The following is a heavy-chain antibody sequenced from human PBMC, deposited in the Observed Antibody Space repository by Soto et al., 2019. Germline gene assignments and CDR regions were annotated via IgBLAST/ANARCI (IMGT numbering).Heavy chain of an antibody. CDR3: AKGPSRGAFDI. CDR1: GFTFSSYG. V-gene: IGHV3-30*18. Sequence: VQVLESGGGLVQPGGSLRLSCAASGFTFSSYGMHWVRQAPGKGLEWVAVISYDGSNKYYADSVKGRFTISRDNSKNTLYLQMNSLRAEDTAVYYCAKGPSRGAFDIWGQGTMVTVSS. J-gene: IGHJ3*02. CDR2: ISYDGSNK.